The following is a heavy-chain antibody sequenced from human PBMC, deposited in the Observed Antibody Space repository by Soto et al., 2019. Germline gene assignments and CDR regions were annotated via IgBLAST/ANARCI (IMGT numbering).Heavy chain of an antibody. J-gene: IGHJ4*02. CDR1: GFTFSSYA. CDR3: AKDMVKYYYDSSGYPPPRAEFDY. V-gene: IGHV3-23*01. D-gene: IGHD3-22*01. Sequence: EVQLLESGGGLVQPGGSLRLSCAASGFTFSSYAMSWVRQAPGKGLEWVSAISGSGGSTYYADSVKGRFTISRDNSKNKLYLQMNSLRAEDTAVYYCAKDMVKYYYDSSGYPPPRAEFDYWGQGTLVTVSS. CDR2: ISGSGGST.